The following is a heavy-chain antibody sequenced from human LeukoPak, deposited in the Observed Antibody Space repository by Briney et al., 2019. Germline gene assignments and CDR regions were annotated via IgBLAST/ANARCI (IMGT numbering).Heavy chain of an antibody. CDR3: ARDNGGYNYDF. CDR2: ISGSGDST. CDR1: GFTFSSYD. V-gene: IGHV3-23*01. D-gene: IGHD5-24*01. J-gene: IGHJ4*02. Sequence: GGSLRLSCAASGFTFSSYDLSWVRQTPEKGLEWVSAISGSGDSTYYANSVKGRFTISRDNSMNTLFLQMNSLRAEDTAVYYCARDNGGYNYDFWGQGTLVTVSS.